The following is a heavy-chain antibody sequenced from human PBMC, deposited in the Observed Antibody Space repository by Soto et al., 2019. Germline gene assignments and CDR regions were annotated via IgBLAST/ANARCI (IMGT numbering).Heavy chain of an antibody. CDR1: GGPISSYY. J-gene: IGHJ4*02. V-gene: IGHV4-59*01. CDR2: IYYSGST. CDR3: ARGSSGWPPSLDC. D-gene: IGHD6-19*01. Sequence: QVQLQESGPGLVKPSETLSLNCTVSGGPISSYYWSWIRQSPGKGLEWIGYIYYSGSTNYNPSLKSRVTISVDTSKNQFALELSSVTAADTAVYSCARGSSGWPPSLDCWGQGTLVTVSS.